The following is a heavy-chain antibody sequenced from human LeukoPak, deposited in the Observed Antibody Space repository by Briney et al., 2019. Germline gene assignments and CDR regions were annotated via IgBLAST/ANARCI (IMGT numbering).Heavy chain of an antibody. CDR1: GYTFTSYY. Sequence: ASVKVSCKASGYTFTSYYMHWVRQAPGQGLEWMGIINPSGGSTRYAQKFPGRVTTTRDTATSTVYMELSSLRAEDTAVYYCARGDQRFLKWLSWFDPWGQGTLVTVSS. D-gene: IGHD3-3*01. CDR2: INPSGGST. J-gene: IGHJ5*02. V-gene: IGHV1-46*01. CDR3: ARGDQRFLKWLSWFDP.